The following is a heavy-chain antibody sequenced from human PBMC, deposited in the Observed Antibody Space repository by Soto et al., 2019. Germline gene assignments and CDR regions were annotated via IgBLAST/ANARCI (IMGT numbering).Heavy chain of an antibody. V-gene: IGHV1-18*01. CDR2: ISAYNGNT. CDR3: ASDEIVFVVLPAANYYNYCMDV. CDR1: GYTFTSYG. J-gene: IGHJ6*03. Sequence: AASVKVSCKASGYTFTSYGISWVRQAPGQGLEWMGWISAYNGNTNYAQKLQGRVTMTTDTSTSTAYMELRSLRSDDTAVYYCASDEIVFVVLPAANYYNYCMDVWRKGNRSTVSS. D-gene: IGHD2-2*01.